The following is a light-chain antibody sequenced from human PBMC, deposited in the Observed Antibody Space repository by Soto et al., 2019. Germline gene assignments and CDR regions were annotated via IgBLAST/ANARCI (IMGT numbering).Light chain of an antibody. CDR1: NIGSKS. Sequence: SYELTQPPSVSVAPGKTARITCGGNNIGSKSVHWYQQKPGQAPVLVIYYAGDRPSGIPERVSGSNSGNTATLTISRVEAGAEADCDCQGWGSSNQGVFGGGTTLTVL. V-gene: IGLV3-21*04. J-gene: IGLJ3*02. CDR3: QGWGSSNQGV. CDR2: YAG.